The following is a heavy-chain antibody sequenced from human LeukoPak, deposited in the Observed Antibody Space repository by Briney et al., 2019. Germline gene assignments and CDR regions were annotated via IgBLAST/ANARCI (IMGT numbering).Heavy chain of an antibody. CDR2: VNWHGGST. V-gene: IGHV3-20*04. D-gene: IGHD3-22*01. J-gene: IGHJ4*01. CDR3: ARGLMGGYPLFDY. CDR1: GFTFDDYD. Sequence: GGSLRLSCAASGFTFDDYDMGWVRQAPGKGLEWVSNVNWHGGSTNYADSVKGRFTISRDNAKNSLYLQMNRLRAEDTAFYYCARGLMGGYPLFDYWGHGTLVTVSS.